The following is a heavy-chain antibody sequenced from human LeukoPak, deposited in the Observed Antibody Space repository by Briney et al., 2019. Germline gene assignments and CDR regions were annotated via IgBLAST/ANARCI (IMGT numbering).Heavy chain of an antibody. CDR3: ASAVDTAMGEAWYYFDY. CDR1: GFTVSSNY. J-gene: IGHJ4*02. CDR2: IYSGGST. V-gene: IGHV3-53*04. D-gene: IGHD5-18*01. Sequence: GGSLRLSCAASGFTVSSNYMSWVRQAPGKGLEWVSVIYSGGSTYYADSVKGRFTISRHNSKSTLYLQMNSLRAEDTAVYYCASAVDTAMGEAWYYFDYWGQGTLVTVSS.